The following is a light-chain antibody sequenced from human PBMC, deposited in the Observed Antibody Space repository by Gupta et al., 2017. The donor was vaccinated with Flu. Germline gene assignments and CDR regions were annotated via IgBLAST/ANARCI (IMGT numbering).Light chain of an antibody. Sequence: EIVLTQSPGTLSSFPGERATLSCRASQSINIRYLSWYQQKPGQAPRLLINGASTRATGIPDRISGSGSGADFTLTISRLEPEDFAVYFCQQHDSSPVTFGQGTKLEIK. CDR3: QQHDSSPVT. V-gene: IGKV3-20*01. CDR1: QSINIRY. CDR2: GAS. J-gene: IGKJ2*01.